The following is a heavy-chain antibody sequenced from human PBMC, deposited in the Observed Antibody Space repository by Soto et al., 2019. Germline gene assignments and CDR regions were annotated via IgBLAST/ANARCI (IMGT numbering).Heavy chain of an antibody. D-gene: IGHD4-17*01. CDR1: GGSISSGGYS. Sequence: PSETLSLTCAVSGGSISSGGYSWSWIRQPPGKGLEWIGYIYHSGSTYYNPSLKSRVTISVDRSKNQFSLKLSSVTAADTAVYYCTRDYGTDPKDWFDPWGQGTLVTVSS. CDR3: TRDYGTDPKDWFDP. J-gene: IGHJ5*02. CDR2: IYHSGST. V-gene: IGHV4-30-2*01.